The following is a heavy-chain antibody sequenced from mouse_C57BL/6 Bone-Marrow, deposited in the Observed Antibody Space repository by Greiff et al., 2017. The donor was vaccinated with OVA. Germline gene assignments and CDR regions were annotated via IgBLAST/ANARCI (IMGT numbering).Heavy chain of an antibody. J-gene: IGHJ2*01. CDR2: ISSGSSTI. Sequence: EVQRVESGGGLVKPGGSLKLSCAASGFTFSDYGMHWVRQAPEKGLEWVAYISSGSSTIYYADTVKGRFTISRDKAKNTLFLQLTSLRSEDTAMYYCARDGYYLLDYWGQGTTLTVSS. CDR1: GFTFSDYG. CDR3: ARDGYYLLDY. D-gene: IGHD2-3*01. V-gene: IGHV5-17*01.